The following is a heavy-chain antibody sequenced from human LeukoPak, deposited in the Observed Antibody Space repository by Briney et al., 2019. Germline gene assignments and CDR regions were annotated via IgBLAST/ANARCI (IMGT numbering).Heavy chain of an antibody. D-gene: IGHD6-13*01. V-gene: IGHV3-9*01. CDR3: AKEVAAAGIGTYFDY. J-gene: IGHJ4*02. CDR1: GFTFDDYA. CDR2: ISWNGGST. Sequence: PGGSLRLSCAASGFTFDDYAMHWVRQAPGKGLEWVSGISWNGGSTGYADSVKGRFTISRDNAKNSLYLQMNSLRAEDTALYYCAKEVAAAGIGTYFDYWGQGTLVTVSS.